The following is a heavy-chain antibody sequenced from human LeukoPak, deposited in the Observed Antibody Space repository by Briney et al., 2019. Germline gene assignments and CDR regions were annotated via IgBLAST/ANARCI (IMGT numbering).Heavy chain of an antibody. CDR3: ARHAVAVAAFDI. J-gene: IGHJ3*02. D-gene: IGHD6-19*01. Sequence: GESLKISCKGSGYRFTTYGIGWVRQMPGKGLEWMGIIYPGDSDTRYSPSFQGQVTTSADKSFSTAYLQWRSLKATDTAMYYCARHAVAVAAFDIWGQGTMVTVSS. V-gene: IGHV5-51*01. CDR1: GYRFTTYG. CDR2: IYPGDSDT.